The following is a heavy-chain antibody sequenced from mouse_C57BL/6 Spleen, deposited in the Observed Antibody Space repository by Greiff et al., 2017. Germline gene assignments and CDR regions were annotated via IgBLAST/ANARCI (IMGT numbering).Heavy chain of an antibody. V-gene: IGHV1-54*01. CDR3: ARSQRNWSYMDFGG. CDR2: INPGSGGT. D-gene: IGHD1-1*02. J-gene: IGHJ1*03. CDR1: GYAFTNYY. Sequence: VQLQQSGAELVRPGASVKLSCTASGYAFTNYYMHWVKQRPGQGLEWIGVINPGSGGTNYTQKFKGKATLTADKSSSTAYMQLSSLTYEDSAVYFCARSQRNWSYMDFGGRGTGTTVTVSS.